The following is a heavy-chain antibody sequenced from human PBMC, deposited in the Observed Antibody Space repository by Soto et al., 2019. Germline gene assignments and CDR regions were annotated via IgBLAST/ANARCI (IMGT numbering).Heavy chain of an antibody. D-gene: IGHD1-26*01. J-gene: IGHJ4*02. Sequence: SVKVSCKASGGTFSSYAISWVRQAPGQGLEWMGGIIPIFGTANYAQKFQGRVTITADESTSTAYMELSSLRSEDTAVYYCARSVTSIVGATNLFDYWGQGTLVTVSS. CDR3: ARSVTSIVGATNLFDY. CDR2: IIPIFGTA. V-gene: IGHV1-69*13. CDR1: GGTFSSYA.